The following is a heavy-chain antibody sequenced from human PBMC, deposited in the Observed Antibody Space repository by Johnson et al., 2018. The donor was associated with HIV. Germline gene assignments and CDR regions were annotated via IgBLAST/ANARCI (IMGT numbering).Heavy chain of an antibody. CDR1: GFTVSSNY. CDR3: ANVRWPDAFDI. Sequence: VQLVESGGGLVQPGGSLRLSCAASGFTVSSNYMSWVRQAPGKGLEWVSVIYSGGSTYYADSVTGRFTISRDNSKNTLYLQMNSLRAEDTAVYYCANVRWPDAFDIWGQGTMVTVSS. CDR2: IYSGGST. J-gene: IGHJ3*02. D-gene: IGHD4-23*01. V-gene: IGHV3-66*01.